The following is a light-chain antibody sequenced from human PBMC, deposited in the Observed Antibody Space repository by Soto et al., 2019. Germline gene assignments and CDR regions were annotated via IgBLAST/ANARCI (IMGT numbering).Light chain of an antibody. V-gene: IGLV2-14*03. J-gene: IGLJ1*01. Sequence: QSALTQPASVSGSPGQSITISWSGTSSDIGSYAHVAWYKQFPGKSPNLIIYAVGDRPSAVSDRLSGSKSAISASLTISGLQTEDQADYYCISYTDRQSYLFGTATKVTVL. CDR2: AVG. CDR1: SSDIGSYAH. CDR3: ISYTDRQSYL.